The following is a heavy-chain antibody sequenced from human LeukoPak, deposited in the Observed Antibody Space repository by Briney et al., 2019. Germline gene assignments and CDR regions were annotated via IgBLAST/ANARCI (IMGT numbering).Heavy chain of an antibody. CDR3: ARDTNLGVAYYYGMDV. CDR2: IKQDGSER. J-gene: IGHJ6*02. Sequence: GGSLRLSCAASGFTFSIYWMSWVRQAPGKGLEWVANIKQDGSERYYVDSVKGRFTLSRDNAKNSLYLQMNSLRAEDTAVYYCARDTNLGVAYYYGMDVWGQGTTVTVSS. V-gene: IGHV3-7*01. D-gene: IGHD3-3*01. CDR1: GFTFSIYW.